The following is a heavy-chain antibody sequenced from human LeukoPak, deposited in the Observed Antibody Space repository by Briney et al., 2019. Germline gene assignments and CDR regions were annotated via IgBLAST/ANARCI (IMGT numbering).Heavy chain of an antibody. CDR2: IYASRSA. CDR3: ARGLMGTTGEQNWFDP. CDR1: GGSISTYY. Sequence: PSETLSLTCTVSGGSISTYYWSWIRQPAGKGLEWIGRIYASRSANYNPSLKSRVTISLDRSKNQFSLNLTSMTAADTAVYYCARGLMGTTGEQNWFDPRGQGTLVTVSS. V-gene: IGHV4-4*07. J-gene: IGHJ5*02. D-gene: IGHD1-7*01.